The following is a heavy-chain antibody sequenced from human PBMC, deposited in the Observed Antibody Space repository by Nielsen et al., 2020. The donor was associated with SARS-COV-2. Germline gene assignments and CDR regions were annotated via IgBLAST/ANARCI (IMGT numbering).Heavy chain of an antibody. CDR2: IYHSGNT. CDR1: GDSISSSNW. V-gene: IGHV4-4*02. J-gene: IGHJ6*02. CDR3: AREHALDSSERYYYYGMDV. D-gene: IGHD6-19*01. Sequence: SETLSLTCAVSGDSISSSNWWSWVRQPPGKGLEWIGEIYHSGNTNYNPSLKSRVTISVDKSKNQFSLKLSSVTAADTAVYYCAREHALDSSERYYYYGMDVWGQGTTVTVSS.